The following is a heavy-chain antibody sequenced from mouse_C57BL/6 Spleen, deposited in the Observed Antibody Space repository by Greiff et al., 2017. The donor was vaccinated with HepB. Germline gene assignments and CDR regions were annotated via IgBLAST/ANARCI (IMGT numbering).Heavy chain of an antibody. V-gene: IGHV1-69*01. J-gene: IGHJ1*03. D-gene: IGHD2-1*01. CDR3: ARPHGNYWYFDV. CDR1: GYTFTSYW. CDR2: IDPSDSYT. Sequence: QVQLQQSGAELVMPGASVKLSCKASGYTFTSYWMHWVKQRPGQGLEWIGEIDPSDSYTNYNQKFKGKSTLTVDKSSSTAYMQLSSLTSEDSAVYYCARPHGNYWYFDVWGTGTTVTVSS.